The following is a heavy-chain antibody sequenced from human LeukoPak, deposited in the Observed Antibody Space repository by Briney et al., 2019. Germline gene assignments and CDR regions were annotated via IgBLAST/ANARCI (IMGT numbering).Heavy chain of an antibody. CDR1: GGTFSSYA. V-gene: IGHV1-69*13. CDR3: ARGRAPSSGYPRNWYYFDY. D-gene: IGHD3-22*01. Sequence: SVKVSCKASGGTFSSYAFSWVRQAPGQGLEWMGGIIPIVGTTNYAQMFQGRVTITADESTSTAYMELRSLRSDDTAVYYCARGRAPSSGYPRNWYYFDYWGQGTLVTVSS. J-gene: IGHJ4*02. CDR2: IIPIVGTT.